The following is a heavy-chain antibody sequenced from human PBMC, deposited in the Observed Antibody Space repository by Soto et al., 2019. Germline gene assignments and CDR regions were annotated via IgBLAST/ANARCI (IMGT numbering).Heavy chain of an antibody. CDR2: MTNSGSTM. CDR1: GFTFSIYE. Sequence: PGGSLRLSCAASGFTFSIYEMSWVRQAPGKGLEWISYMTNSGSTMYYADSVKGRFTISRDNAKNSLYLQVNSLRADDTAVYYCARDGYVDPYYYCGKDVWGQGTTVTVSS. J-gene: IGHJ6*02. CDR3: ARDGYVDPYYYCGKDV. V-gene: IGHV3-48*03. D-gene: IGHD5-12*01.